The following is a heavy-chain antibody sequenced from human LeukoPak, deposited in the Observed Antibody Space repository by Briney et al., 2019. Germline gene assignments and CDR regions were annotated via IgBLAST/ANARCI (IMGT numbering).Heavy chain of an antibody. V-gene: IGHV1-69*04. CDR3: AREYYYDSSGYYYLQFDY. J-gene: IGHJ4*02. D-gene: IGHD3-22*01. CDR2: IIPILGIA. Sequence: ASVKVSCKASGGTFSSYAISWVRQAPGQGLEWMGRIIPILGIANYAQKFQGRVTITADKSTSTAYMELSSLRSEDTAVYYCAREYYYDSSGYYYLQFDYWGQGTLVTVSS. CDR1: GGTFSSYA.